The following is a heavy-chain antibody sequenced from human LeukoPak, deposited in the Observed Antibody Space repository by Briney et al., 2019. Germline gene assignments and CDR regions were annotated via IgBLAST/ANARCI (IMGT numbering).Heavy chain of an antibody. CDR2: ISTGSVTR. J-gene: IGHJ5*02. Sequence: PGGSLRLSCAASGFTFSSYSMSWVRQAPGKGLEWVSYISTGSVTRYYADSVKGRFTISRDDAKNSVSLQMNSLIIDDTAVYYCARDNGYCTGGSCYRWFGTWGQGTLVTVSS. CDR1: GFTFSSYS. CDR3: ARDNGYCTGGSCYRWFGT. V-gene: IGHV3-48*01. D-gene: IGHD2-15*01.